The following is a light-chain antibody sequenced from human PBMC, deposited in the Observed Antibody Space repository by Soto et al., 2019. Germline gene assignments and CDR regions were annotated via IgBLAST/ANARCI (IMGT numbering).Light chain of an antibody. CDR3: SSYTSSSTPYV. CDR2: DVT. Sequence: QSVLTQPASVSGSPGQSITSSCTGTSSDVGGYNYVSWYQQHPVKAPKLMIYDVTNRPSGVSDRFSGSKSGNTASLTISGLQAEDEADYYCSSYTSSSTPYVFGTGTQLTVL. V-gene: IGLV2-14*01. J-gene: IGLJ1*01. CDR1: SSDVGGYNY.